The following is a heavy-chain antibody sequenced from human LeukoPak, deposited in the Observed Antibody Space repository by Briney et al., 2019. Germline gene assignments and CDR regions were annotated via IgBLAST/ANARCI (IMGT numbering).Heavy chain of an antibody. CDR2: FYGGRIT. CDR3: AKASWVSSTDAVR. V-gene: IGHV3-66*01. D-gene: IGHD3-16*01. CDR1: GFIVSSNY. Sequence: GGSLRLSCAASGFIVSSNYLSWARQTPGKGLEWVSVFYGGRITYYADSVKGRFTISRDNSKDTVYLQMNRLRVEDTAIYYCAKASWVSSTDAVRWGQGTLVTVSS. J-gene: IGHJ4*02.